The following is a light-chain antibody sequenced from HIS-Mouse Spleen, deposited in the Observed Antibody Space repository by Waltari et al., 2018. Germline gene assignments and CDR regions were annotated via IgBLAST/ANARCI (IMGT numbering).Light chain of an antibody. J-gene: IGKJ3*01. V-gene: IGKV1-5*03. Sequence: DIQMTQSPSTPSASVGDRVTSTCRASQSISSWLAWYQQKPGKAPKLLIYKASSLESGVPSRFSGSGSGTEFTLTISSLQPDDFATYYCQQYNSYLFTFGPGTKVDIK. CDR1: QSISSW. CDR2: KAS. CDR3: QQYNSYLFT.